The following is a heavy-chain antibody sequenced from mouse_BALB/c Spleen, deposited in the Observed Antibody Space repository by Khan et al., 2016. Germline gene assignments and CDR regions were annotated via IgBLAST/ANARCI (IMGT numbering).Heavy chain of an antibody. CDR1: GFTFSSFG. CDR3: VKNYYCHASWFPN. V-gene: IGHV5-17*02. CDR2: ISSGSRSI. J-gene: IGHJ3*01. Sequence: EVELVESGGGLVQPGGSRKLSCAASGFTFSSFGMHWVRQAPEKGLAWVAYISSGSRSIYYADTVKGRFTISRDNPKNTLFLPMTSLRTEDTAMYYGVKNYYCHASWFPNWGQGTLVTVSS. D-gene: IGHD2-1*01.